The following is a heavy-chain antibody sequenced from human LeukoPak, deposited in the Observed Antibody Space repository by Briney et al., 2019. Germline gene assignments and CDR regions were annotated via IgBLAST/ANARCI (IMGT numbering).Heavy chain of an antibody. CDR2: ISASGGGT. CDR1: GFTFSSYA. J-gene: IGHJ5*02. D-gene: IGHD3-10*01. CDR3: AKDRMVRGVLNWFDP. Sequence: GGSLRLSCAASGFTFSSYAMTWVRQAPGKGLEWVSAISASGGGTFYADSVKGRFTISRDNSKNTLYLQMSSLRAEDTAVYYCAKDRMVRGVLNWFDPWGQGTLVTVSS. V-gene: IGHV3-23*01.